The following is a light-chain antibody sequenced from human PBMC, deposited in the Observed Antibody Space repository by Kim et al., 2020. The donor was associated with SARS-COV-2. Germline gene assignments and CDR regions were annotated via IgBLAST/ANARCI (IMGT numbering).Light chain of an antibody. CDR1: QDMRND. CDR2: GAS. CDR3: LQQNTYPIT. Sequence: ASVGDTDTITGRASQDMRNDLGWYQQNPGRAPKRLIYGASSLQSGVPSRFSGSGSGTEFTLTISSLQPEDFATYFCLQQNTYPITFGQGTRLEIK. V-gene: IGKV1-17*01. J-gene: IGKJ5*01.